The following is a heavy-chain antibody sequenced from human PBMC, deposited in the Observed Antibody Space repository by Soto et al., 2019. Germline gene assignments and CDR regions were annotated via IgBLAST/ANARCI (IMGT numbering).Heavy chain of an antibody. CDR1: GFTLNYYG. CDR3: ARDGSSTHLYYGLDV. Sequence: PGGSLRLSCVASGFTLNYYGIHWVRQAPGKGLEWVAVIWYDGTKKDYVDSVQGRFTVSRDNSRNTVHLQMNGLRADDTAIYYCARDGSSTHLYYGLDVWGQGTLVTVSS. CDR2: IWYDGTKK. J-gene: IGHJ6*02. V-gene: IGHV3-33*01. D-gene: IGHD1-26*01.